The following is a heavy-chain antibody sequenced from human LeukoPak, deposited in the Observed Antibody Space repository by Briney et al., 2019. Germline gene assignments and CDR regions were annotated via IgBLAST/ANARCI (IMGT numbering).Heavy chain of an antibody. CDR3: TRTEGYCSGGSCYHPGGGTHFDY. CDR2: IRSKAYGGTT. Sequence: GGSLRLSCTASGFTFGDYAVSWVRQAPGKGLEWVGFIRSKAYGGTTEYAASVKGRFTISRDDSKSIAYLQMNSLKTEDTAVYYCTRTEGYCSGGSCYHPGGGTHFDYWGQGTLVTVSS. V-gene: IGHV3-49*04. J-gene: IGHJ4*02. CDR1: GFTFGDYA. D-gene: IGHD2-15*01.